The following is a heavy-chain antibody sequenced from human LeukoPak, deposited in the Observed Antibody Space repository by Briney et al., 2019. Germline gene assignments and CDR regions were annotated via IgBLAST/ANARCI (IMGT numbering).Heavy chain of an antibody. Sequence: GGSLRLSCAASGFDFSNYWMVWVRQAPGKGLEWVANIKQDGSEKYYVDSVKGRFTISRDNAKNSLYLQMNSLRAEDTAVYYCARDLDIVAAIDYWGKGTLVTVSS. D-gene: IGHD5-12*01. CDR3: ARDLDIVAAIDY. CDR2: IKQDGSEK. J-gene: IGHJ4*02. CDR1: GFDFSNYW. V-gene: IGHV3-7*01.